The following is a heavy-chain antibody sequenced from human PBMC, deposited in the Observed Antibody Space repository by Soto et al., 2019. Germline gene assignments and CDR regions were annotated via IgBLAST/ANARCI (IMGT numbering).Heavy chain of an antibody. V-gene: IGHV3-23*01. D-gene: IGHD1-26*01. J-gene: IGHJ3*02. CDR2: ISGSGGNT. Sequence: PGGSLILSCAASGFTFSNYAMNWVRQAPGKGLEWVSAISGSGGNTYYADSGKGRFTISRDNSKNTLYLQMNSLRAEDTAVYYCAKGDYSGSSGDVFDSWGQGTLVTVSS. CDR1: GFTFSNYA. CDR3: AKGDYSGSSGDVFDS.